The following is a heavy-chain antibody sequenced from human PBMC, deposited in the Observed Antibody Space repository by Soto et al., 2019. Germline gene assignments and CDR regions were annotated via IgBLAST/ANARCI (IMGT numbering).Heavy chain of an antibody. CDR2: IYYSGST. V-gene: IGHV4-59*01. J-gene: IGHJ6*02. D-gene: IGHD6-6*01. CDR3: ARGGYSSSSRYYYGMDV. CDR1: GGSISSYY. Sequence: SETLSLTCTVSGGSISSYYWSWIRQPPGKGLEWIGYIYYSGSTNYNPSLKSRVTISVDTSKNQFSLKLSSVTAADTAVYYCARGGYSSSSRYYYGMDVWGQGTTVTVSS.